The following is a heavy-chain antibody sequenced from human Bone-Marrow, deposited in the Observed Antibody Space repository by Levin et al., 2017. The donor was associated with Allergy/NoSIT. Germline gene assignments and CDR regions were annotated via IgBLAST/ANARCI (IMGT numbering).Heavy chain of an antibody. D-gene: IGHD3-9*01. CDR1: GGSVSSDTYY. V-gene: IGHV4-61*01. CDR3: ARDDYSDFTGWV. CDR2: ISSSGRT. Sequence: TSETLSLTCTVSGGSVSSDTYYWSWIRQPPGKGLEWIGYISSSGRTYYNHSLLSRVTISPHTSKNQFSLKLTSVTPADTAVYYCARDDYSDFTGWVWGQGSLVTVSS. J-gene: IGHJ4*02.